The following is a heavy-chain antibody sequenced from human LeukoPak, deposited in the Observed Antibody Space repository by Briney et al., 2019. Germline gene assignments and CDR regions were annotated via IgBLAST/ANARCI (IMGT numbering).Heavy chain of an antibody. CDR3: ARHSRGVTSAYYFWIDP. Sequence: SETLSLTCTVSGGSISSGGYYWSWIRQPPGKGLEWIGNIYYTGRTYYNPSLKSRVTISVDTSKNQFSLKLSSVTAADTAVYFCARHSRGVTSAYYFWIDPWGQGTLVTVSS. V-gene: IGHV4-39*01. CDR2: IYYTGRT. D-gene: IGHD2/OR15-2a*01. J-gene: IGHJ5*02. CDR1: GGSISSGGYY.